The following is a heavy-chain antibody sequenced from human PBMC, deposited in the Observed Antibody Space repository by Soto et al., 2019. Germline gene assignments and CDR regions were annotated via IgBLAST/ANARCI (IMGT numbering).Heavy chain of an antibody. Sequence: GASVKVSCKASGGTFSSYAISWVGQAPGQGLEWMGGIIPIFGTANYAQKFQGRVTITADKSTSTAYMELSSLRSEDTAVYYCAGSPSSGWYGDAFDIWGQGTMFSVSS. J-gene: IGHJ3*02. CDR1: GGTFSSYA. V-gene: IGHV1-69*06. CDR2: IIPIFGTA. D-gene: IGHD6-19*01. CDR3: AGSPSSGWYGDAFDI.